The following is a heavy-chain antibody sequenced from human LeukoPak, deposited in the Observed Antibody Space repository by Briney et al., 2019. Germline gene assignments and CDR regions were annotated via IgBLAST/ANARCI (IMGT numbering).Heavy chain of an antibody. V-gene: IGHV3-21*01. CDR1: GFTFSSYS. CDR2: ISSSSSYI. D-gene: IGHD4-23*01. Sequence: TGGSLRLSCAASGFTFSSYSMNWVRQAPGKGLEWVSSISSSSSYIYYADSVKGRFTISRDNAKNSLYLQMNSLRAEDTAVYYCARDDDGGNSEFDYWGQGTPVTVSS. J-gene: IGHJ4*02. CDR3: ARDDDGGNSEFDY.